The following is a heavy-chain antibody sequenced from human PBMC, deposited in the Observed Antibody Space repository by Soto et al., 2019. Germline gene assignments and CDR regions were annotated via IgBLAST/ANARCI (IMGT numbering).Heavy chain of an antibody. D-gene: IGHD4-4*01. J-gene: IGHJ4*02. CDR1: GGSISSGGYY. V-gene: IGHV4-31*03. CDR2: IYFRGST. Sequence: SETLSLTCTVSGGSISSGGYYWSWIRQQTGKGLEWFVFIYFRGSTFYNPSLRCRVTISVDTSKNQFSLKLSFLFAADSAVYYRATYSNHNDYWGQGTLVTVSS. CDR3: ATYSNHNDY.